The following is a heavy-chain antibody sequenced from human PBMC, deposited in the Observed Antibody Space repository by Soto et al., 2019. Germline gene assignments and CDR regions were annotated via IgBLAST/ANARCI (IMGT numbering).Heavy chain of an antibody. CDR1: GYTFTSYG. CDR2: ISAYNGNT. CDR3: ARDSLNYDILTGYYSDFPGRVDY. V-gene: IGHV1-18*01. J-gene: IGHJ4*02. Sequence: QVQLVQSGAEVKKPGASVKVSCKASGYTFTSYGISWVRQAPGPGLEWMGWISAYNGNTNYAQKLQGRVTMNTDTSTSTAYMELRSLRSDDTAVYYCARDSLNYDILTGYYSDFPGRVDYWGQGTLVTVSS. D-gene: IGHD3-9*01.